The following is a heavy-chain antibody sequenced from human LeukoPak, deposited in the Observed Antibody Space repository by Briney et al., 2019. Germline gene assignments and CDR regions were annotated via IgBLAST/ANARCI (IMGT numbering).Heavy chain of an antibody. CDR1: RGSIGSYY. D-gene: IGHD2-15*01. CDR2: IFNTGTT. V-gene: IGHV4-59*08. CDR3: ARQWGFCPGGTCSFDQ. J-gene: IGHJ4*02. Sequence: SETLSLTCTVSRGSIGSYYWGWIRQPPGKGLEWIAYIFNTGTTNYNPSLKSRVTISLDTSTRQFSLKLSSVTAADTAVYYCARQWGFCPGGTCSFDQWGQGSQVIVSS.